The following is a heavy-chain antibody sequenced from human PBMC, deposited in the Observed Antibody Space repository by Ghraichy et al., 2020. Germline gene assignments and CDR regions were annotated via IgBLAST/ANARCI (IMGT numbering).Heavy chain of an antibody. V-gene: IGHV4-59*01. D-gene: IGHD1-1*01. Sequence: LSLTCTVSGDSISGSYWSWIRQPPGKGLEWIGYIYYSGTTIYNPSLKSRVTISVDTSKNQFSLKLTSVTAADTAVYYCARLIASTGSSDWFDPWGQGTLVTVSS. CDR2: IYYSGTT. CDR1: GDSISGSY. CDR3: ARLIASTGSSDWFDP. J-gene: IGHJ5*02.